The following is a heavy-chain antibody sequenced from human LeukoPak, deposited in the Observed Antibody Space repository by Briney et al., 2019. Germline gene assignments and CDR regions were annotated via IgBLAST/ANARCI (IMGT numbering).Heavy chain of an antibody. D-gene: IGHD3-22*01. CDR1: GFTFSTYG. J-gene: IGHJ4*02. CDR2: ISTWSTTI. V-gene: IGHV3-48*01. CDR3: ARTSSGYYDDN. Sequence: GWSLRLSCVGSGFTFSTYGMNWVRQAPGRGLEWVSYISTWSTTIYYADSVKGRFTISRDDAKSSLFLQMNSLRVEDTALYYCARTSSGYYDDNWGQGTRVTVSS.